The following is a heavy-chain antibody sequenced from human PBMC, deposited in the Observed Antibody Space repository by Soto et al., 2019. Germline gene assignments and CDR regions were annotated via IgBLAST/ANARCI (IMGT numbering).Heavy chain of an antibody. J-gene: IGHJ4*02. CDR3: AKDLPTQSAEPLFDY. CDR2: ISGSGGST. Sequence: GGSLRLSCAASGFTLSNYAMNWVRQAPGKGLEWVSAISGSGGSTYYADSVKGRFTISRDNSKNTLYLQMNSLRAEDTAVYYCAKDLPTQSAEPLFDYWGQGTLVTVSS. CDR1: GFTLSNYA. V-gene: IGHV3-23*01.